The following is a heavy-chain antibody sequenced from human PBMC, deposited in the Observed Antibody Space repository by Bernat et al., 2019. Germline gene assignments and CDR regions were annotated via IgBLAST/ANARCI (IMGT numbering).Heavy chain of an antibody. CDR3: ALLWPLDD. CDR1: GGTFSSYA. Sequence: QVQLVQSGAEVKKPGSSVKVSCKASGGTFSSYAISWVRQAPGQGLEWMGGFIPIFGTANYAQKFQGRVTITADECTSTAYKERSGLRSEDTAGYYCALLWPLDDWGQGTLVTVSS. J-gene: IGHJ4*02. CDR2: FIPIFGTA. V-gene: IGHV1-69*01. D-gene: IGHD2-2*01.